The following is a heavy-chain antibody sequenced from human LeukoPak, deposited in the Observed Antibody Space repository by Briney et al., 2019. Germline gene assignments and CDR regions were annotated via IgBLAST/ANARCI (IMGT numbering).Heavy chain of an antibody. V-gene: IGHV3-48*01. CDR1: GFTFSSYS. Sequence: GGSLRLSCAASGFTFSSYSMNWVRQAPGKGLEWLSYISGRSSTIFYADSVKGRFTISRDNGKNSLYLQMNSLRAEDTAVYYCTRVVGSGSYYNQGYDDYWGQGTLVTVSS. CDR2: ISGRSSTI. J-gene: IGHJ4*02. D-gene: IGHD3-10*01. CDR3: TRVVGSGSYYNQGYDDY.